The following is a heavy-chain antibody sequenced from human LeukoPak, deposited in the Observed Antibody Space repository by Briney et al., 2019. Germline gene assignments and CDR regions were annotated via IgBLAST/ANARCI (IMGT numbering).Heavy chain of an antibody. CDR1: GGTFSSYA. V-gene: IGHV1-69*13. CDR2: IIPIFGTA. CDR3: ARSAAAAHFAFDY. J-gene: IGHJ4*02. Sequence: PVKVSCKASGGTFSSYAISWVRQAPGQGLEWMGGIIPIFGTANYAQKFQGRVTITADESTSTAYMELSSLRSEDTAVYYCARSAAAAHFAFDYWGQGTLVTVSS. D-gene: IGHD6-13*01.